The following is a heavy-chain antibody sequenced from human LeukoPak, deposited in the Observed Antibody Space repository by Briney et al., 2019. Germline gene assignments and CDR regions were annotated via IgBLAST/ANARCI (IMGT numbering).Heavy chain of an antibody. D-gene: IGHD4-17*01. J-gene: IGHJ3*02. CDR3: AREQYGNYGDFIMDAFDI. CDR1: GGSISSYY. Sequence: PSETLSLTCTVSGGSISSYYWSWSRQPPGKGLEWIGYIYYSGSTNYNPSLKSRVTISVDTSKNQFSLKLSSVTAADTAVYYCAREQYGNYGDFIMDAFDIWGQGTMVTVS. V-gene: IGHV4-59*01. CDR2: IYYSGST.